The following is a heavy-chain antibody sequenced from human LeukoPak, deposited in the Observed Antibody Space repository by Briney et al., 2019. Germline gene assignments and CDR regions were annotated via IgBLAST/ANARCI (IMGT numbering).Heavy chain of an antibody. D-gene: IGHD3-16*02. CDR3: ARVVAISDYVWGSYRSDY. CDR1: GGSISSGDYY. CDR2: IYYSGST. J-gene: IGHJ4*02. Sequence: SETLSLTCTVSGGSISSGDYYWSWIRQPPGKGLEWIGYIYYSGSTYYNPSLKSRVTISVDTSKNQFSLKLSSVTAADTAVYYCARVVAISDYVWGSYRSDYWGQGTLVTVSS. V-gene: IGHV4-30-4*08.